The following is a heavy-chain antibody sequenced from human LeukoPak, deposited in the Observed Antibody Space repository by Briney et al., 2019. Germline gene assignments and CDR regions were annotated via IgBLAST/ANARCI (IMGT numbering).Heavy chain of an antibody. V-gene: IGHV3-21*01. CDR3: ARDGDYGDYGPPHDY. D-gene: IGHD4-17*01. CDR1: GFTFSSYS. CDR2: ISSSSSYI. J-gene: IGHJ4*02. Sequence: GGSLRLSCAASGFTFSSYSMNWVRQAPGKGLEWVSSISSSSSYIYYADSVKGRSTISRDNAKNSLYLQMNSLRAEDTAVYYCARDGDYGDYGPPHDYWGQGTLVTVSS.